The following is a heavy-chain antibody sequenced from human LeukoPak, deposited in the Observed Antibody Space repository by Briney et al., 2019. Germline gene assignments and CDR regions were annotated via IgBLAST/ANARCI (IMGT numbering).Heavy chain of an antibody. CDR2: ISYDGSNK. Sequence: GGSLRLSCAASAFTFSSYAMHWVRQAPGKGLEWVAVISYDGSNKYYADSVKGRFTISRDNSKNTLYLQMNSLRAEDTAVYYCGKATGTLGNWGQGTLVTVSS. D-gene: IGHD1-26*01. CDR1: AFTFSSYA. J-gene: IGHJ4*02. V-gene: IGHV3-30*04. CDR3: GKATGTLGN.